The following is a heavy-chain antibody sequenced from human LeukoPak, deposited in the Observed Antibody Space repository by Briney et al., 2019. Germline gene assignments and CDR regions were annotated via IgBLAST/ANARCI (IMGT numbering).Heavy chain of an antibody. J-gene: IGHJ4*02. V-gene: IGHV3-30*03. CDR2: ISNDGSRK. Sequence: GRSLRLSCAASGFTFSSYGMHWVRQAPGKGLEWVAIISNDGSRKYYAHSVEGRFTISRDNSKNTLYLQMDSLRAEDTAVYYCARDRAWNYFDYWGQGTLVTVSS. CDR1: GFTFSSYG. CDR3: ARDRAWNYFDY. D-gene: IGHD3-3*01.